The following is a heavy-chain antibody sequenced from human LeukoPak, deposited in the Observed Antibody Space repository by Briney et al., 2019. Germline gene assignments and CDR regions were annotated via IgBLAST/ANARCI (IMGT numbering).Heavy chain of an antibody. CDR1: GYTFTSYG. CDR2: ISAYNGNT. V-gene: IGHV1-18*01. D-gene: IGHD3-22*01. CDR3: SRGSSGYYEIMDV. J-gene: IGHJ6*03. Sequence: ASVKVSCKASGYTFTSYGISWVRQAPGQGLEWMGWISAYNGNTNYAQKFQGRVTITADESTSTAYMELSSLRSEDTAVYYCSRGSSGYYEIMDVWGKGTTVTISS.